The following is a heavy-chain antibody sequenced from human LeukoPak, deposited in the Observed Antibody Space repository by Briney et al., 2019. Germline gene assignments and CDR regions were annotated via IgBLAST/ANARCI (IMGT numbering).Heavy chain of an antibody. V-gene: IGHV3-33*01. CDR3: ARLLDISDH. CDR1: GFTFSSYG. CDR2: IWYDGSNK. D-gene: IGHD3-22*01. Sequence: PGGSLRLSCAASGFTFSSYGMHWVRQAPGKGLEWVAVIWYDGSNKYHADSVKGRFTISRDNSKNSLYLQINSLRAEDTAVYYCARLLDISDHWGQGTLVTVSS. J-gene: IGHJ4*02.